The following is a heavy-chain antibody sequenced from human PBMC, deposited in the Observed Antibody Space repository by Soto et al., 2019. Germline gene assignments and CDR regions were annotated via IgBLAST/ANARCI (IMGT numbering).Heavy chain of an antibody. V-gene: IGHV1-69*13. Sequence: SVKVSCKASGGTFSSYAISWVRQAPGQGLEWMGGIIPIFGTANYAQKFQGRVTITADESTSTAYMELSSLRSEDTAVYYCAIHYYDSSGYYGKAIISAFDIWGQGTMVTVSS. J-gene: IGHJ3*02. CDR2: IIPIFGTA. D-gene: IGHD3-22*01. CDR1: GGTFSSYA. CDR3: AIHYYDSSGYYGKAIISAFDI.